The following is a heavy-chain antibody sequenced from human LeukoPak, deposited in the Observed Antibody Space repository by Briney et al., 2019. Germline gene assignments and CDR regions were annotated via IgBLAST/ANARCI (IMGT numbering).Heavy chain of an antibody. D-gene: IGHD6-19*01. J-gene: IGHJ2*01. CDR1: GYSFTSYW. V-gene: IGHV5-51*01. Sequence: GESLKISCKGSGYSFTSYWIGWVRQMPGKGLEWMGIIYPGDSDTRYSPSFQGQVTISADKSISTAYLQWSSLKASDTAMYYCVRLAASSGWTSWYFDLWGRGTLVTVSS. CDR2: IYPGDSDT. CDR3: VRLAASSGWTSWYFDL.